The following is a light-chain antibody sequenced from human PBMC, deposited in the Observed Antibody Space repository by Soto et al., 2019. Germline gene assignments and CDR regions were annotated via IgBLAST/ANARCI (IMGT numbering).Light chain of an antibody. CDR3: AAWDDSLSRV. V-gene: IGLV1-47*01. Sequence: QSVLTQPPSASGTPGQRVTISCSGSSSNIGSNYVYWYQQLPGTAPKLLIYRNNQRPSGVPDRFSGSKSGTSASLAISGLRSEDEADYYCAAWDDSLSRVFGGGTKLPS. CDR1: SSNIGSNY. J-gene: IGLJ3*02. CDR2: RNN.